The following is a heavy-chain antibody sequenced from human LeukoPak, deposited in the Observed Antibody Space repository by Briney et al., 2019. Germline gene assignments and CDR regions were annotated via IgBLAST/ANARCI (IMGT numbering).Heavy chain of an antibody. CDR1: GFTFSSYS. J-gene: IGHJ4*02. CDR2: ISSSSSYI. D-gene: IGHD1-26*01. V-gene: IGHV3-21*01. CDR3: ARVRVGATTWFFDY. Sequence: GGSLRLSCAASGFTFSSYSMNWVRQAPGKGLEWVSSISSSSSYIYYADSVKGRFTISRDNAKNSLYLQMNSLRAEDTAVYYCARVRVGATTWFFDYWGQGTLVTVSS.